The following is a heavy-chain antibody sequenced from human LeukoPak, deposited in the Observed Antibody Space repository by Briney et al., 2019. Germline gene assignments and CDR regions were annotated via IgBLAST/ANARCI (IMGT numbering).Heavy chain of an antibody. J-gene: IGHJ5*02. Sequence: PSETLSLTCAVYGGSFSGYYWSWIRQPPGKGLEWIGEINHSGSTNYNPSLKSRVTISVDTSKNQFSLKLSSVTAADTAVYYCARDLIWFGELSFEAWFDPWGQGTLVTVSS. CDR2: INHSGST. D-gene: IGHD3-10*01. CDR3: ARDLIWFGELSFEAWFDP. V-gene: IGHV4-34*01. CDR1: GGSFSGYY.